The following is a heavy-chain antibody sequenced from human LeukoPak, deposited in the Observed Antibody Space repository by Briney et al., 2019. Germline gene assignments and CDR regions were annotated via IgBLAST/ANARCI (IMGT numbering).Heavy chain of an antibody. CDR3: ARFEQWLATIDY. D-gene: IGHD6-19*01. CDR2: IYYSGST. V-gene: IGHV4-39*01. J-gene: IGHJ4*02. Sequence: NSSETLSLTCTVSGGSISNSSSYWGWIRQPPGKGVEWIGSIYYSGSTYYNPSLKSRVTISVDTSKNQFSLKLSSVTAADTAVYYCARFEQWLATIDYWGQGTLVTVSS. CDR1: GGSISNSSSY.